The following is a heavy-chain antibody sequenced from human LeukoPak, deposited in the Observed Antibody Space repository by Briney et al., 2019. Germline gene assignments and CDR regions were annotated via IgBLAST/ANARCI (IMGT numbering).Heavy chain of an antibody. CDR1: GGTFSSYA. CDR2: IIPIFGTA. CDR3: ARVGDILTLRPGWFDP. V-gene: IGHV1-69*13. D-gene: IGHD3-9*01. Sequence: SVKVSCKASGGTFSSYAISWVRQAPGQGLEWMGGIIPIFGTANYAQKFQGRVTITADESTSTAYMELSSLRSEDTAVYYCARVGDILTLRPGWFDPWGQGTLATVSS. J-gene: IGHJ5*02.